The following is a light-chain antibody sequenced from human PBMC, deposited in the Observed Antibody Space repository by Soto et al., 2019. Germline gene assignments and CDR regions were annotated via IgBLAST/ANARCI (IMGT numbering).Light chain of an antibody. CDR3: QQYYSTPYT. V-gene: IGKV4-1*01. CDR2: WAS. J-gene: IGKJ2*01. Sequence: DIVMTQSPDSLAVSLGERATINCKSSQSVLYSSNNKNYLAWYQQKPGQPPKLLIYWASTRESGVPDRFSGSGSGTDCTHTISSLQAEDVAVYYCQQYYSTPYTFGQGTKLEIK. CDR1: QSVLYSSNNKNY.